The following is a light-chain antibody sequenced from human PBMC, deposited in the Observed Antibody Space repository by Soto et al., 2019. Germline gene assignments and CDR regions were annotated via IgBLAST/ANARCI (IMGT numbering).Light chain of an antibody. Sequence: EIVMTQSPATLSVSPGERAILSCRASQSVSSNLAWYQQKPGQAPRLLIYGASTRATGIPARFSGSGSGTEFTLTITSLQSEDFAVYYCQQYSNWYTFGQGTKLEIK. V-gene: IGKV3-15*01. CDR2: GAS. CDR1: QSVSSN. CDR3: QQYSNWYT. J-gene: IGKJ2*01.